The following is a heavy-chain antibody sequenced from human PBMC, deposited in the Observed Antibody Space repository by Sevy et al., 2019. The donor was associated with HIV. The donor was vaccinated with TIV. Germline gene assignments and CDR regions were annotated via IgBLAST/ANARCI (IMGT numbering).Heavy chain of an antibody. V-gene: IGHV3-30-3*01. CDR3: AREGLNYYGSGSFYHPAH. D-gene: IGHD3-10*01. J-gene: IGHJ4*02. Sequence: GGSLRLSCKASGFTFSDYAMHWVRQAPGKGLEWLAVITSDGANKYYADYVRGRLTLSRDNSKNTLYLQLNNLRSEDTAVYYCAREGLNYYGSGSFYHPAHWGRGTLVTVSS. CDR2: ITSDGANK. CDR1: GFTFSDYA.